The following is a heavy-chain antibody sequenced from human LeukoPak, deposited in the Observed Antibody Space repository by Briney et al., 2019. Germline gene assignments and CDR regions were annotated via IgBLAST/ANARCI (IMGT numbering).Heavy chain of an antibody. V-gene: IGHV3-30-3*01. D-gene: IGHD5-18*01. CDR3: ARDHEGDSYGFDY. CDR2: ISYDGSNK. Sequence: PGRSLRLSCAASGFTSSSYAMHWVRQAPGKGLEWVAVISYDGSNKYYADSVKGRFTISRDNSKNTLYLQMNSLRAEDTAVYYCARDHEGDSYGFDYWGQGTLVTVSS. CDR1: GFTSSSYA. J-gene: IGHJ4*02.